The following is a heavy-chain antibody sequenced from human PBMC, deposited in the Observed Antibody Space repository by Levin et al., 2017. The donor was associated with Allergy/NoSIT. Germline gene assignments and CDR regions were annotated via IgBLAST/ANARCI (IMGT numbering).Heavy chain of an antibody. D-gene: IGHD3-16*02. CDR3: ARASRDYIWGSFRSDAFDI. Sequence: TSSETLSLTCAVSGGSISSGGYSWSWIRQPPGKGLEWIGYIYHSGSTYYNPSLKSRVTISVDRSKNQFSLKLSSVTAADTAVYYCARASRDYIWGSFRSDAFDIWGQGTMVTVSS. V-gene: IGHV4-30-2*01. CDR1: GGSISSGGYS. CDR2: IYHSGST. J-gene: IGHJ3*02.